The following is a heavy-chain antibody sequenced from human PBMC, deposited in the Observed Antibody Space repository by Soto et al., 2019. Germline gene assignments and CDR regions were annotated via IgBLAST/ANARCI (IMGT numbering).Heavy chain of an antibody. D-gene: IGHD3-16*01. V-gene: IGHV4-4*09. J-gene: IGHJ6*03. CDR3: ARTLDYGHMDV. CDR1: GDSVRHQY. CDR2: IYRSGST. Sequence: SETLSLTCTVSGDSVRHQYWSSIRRPPGRGLEWIGYIYRSGSTKYNPSLKSRLTISVDTSKNQFSLKLSSVTAADTAVYYCARTLDYGHMDVWGKGTTVTVSS.